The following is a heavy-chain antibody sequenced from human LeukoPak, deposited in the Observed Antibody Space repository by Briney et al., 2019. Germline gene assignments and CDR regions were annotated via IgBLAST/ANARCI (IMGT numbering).Heavy chain of an antibody. J-gene: IGHJ4*02. CDR1: GYTFTSYG. CDR3: ARDVSKTTLTTLGY. Sequence: GASVKVSCKASGYTFTSYGISWVRQAPGQGLEWMGWISAYNGNTNYAQKLQGRVTMTTDTSTSTASMELRSRRSDDTAVYYCARDVSKTTLTTLGYWGQGTLVTVSS. D-gene: IGHD4-17*01. CDR2: ISAYNGNT. V-gene: IGHV1-18*01.